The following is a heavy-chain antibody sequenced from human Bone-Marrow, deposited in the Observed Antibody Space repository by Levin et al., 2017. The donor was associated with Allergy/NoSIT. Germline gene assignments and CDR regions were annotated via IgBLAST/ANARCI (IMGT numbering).Heavy chain of an antibody. CDR1: GFTFTDTAYT. CDR2: INAGNGDT. V-gene: IGHV1-3*01. CDR3: ARSPPGYNDY. D-gene: IGHD1-14*01. Sequence: PVASVKVSCKASGFTFTDTAYTMHWVRQAPGQSLEWMAWINAGNGDTRYSQKFQDRLTLNRDTSASTIYMELRGLRSEDTAMYFCARSPPGYNDYWGQGTLVTVSS. J-gene: IGHJ4*02.